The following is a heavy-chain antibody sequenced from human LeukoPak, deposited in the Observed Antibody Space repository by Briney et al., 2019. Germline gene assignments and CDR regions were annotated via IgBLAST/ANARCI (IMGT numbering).Heavy chain of an antibody. D-gene: IGHD6-13*01. J-gene: IGHJ4*02. Sequence: PSVTLSLTCTVSAGSISSSSYYWGWIRQPPGKGLEWIGSIFYSGSTYYNPFLKSRVAISVDTSKNQFSLNLSSVTAADTAVYYCARRAAGAGDFDYWGQGTLVTVSS. CDR1: AGSISSSSYY. CDR3: ARRAAGAGDFDY. V-gene: IGHV4-39*01. CDR2: IFYSGST.